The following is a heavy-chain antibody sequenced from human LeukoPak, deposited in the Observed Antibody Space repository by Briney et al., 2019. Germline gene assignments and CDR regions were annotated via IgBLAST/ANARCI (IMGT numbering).Heavy chain of an antibody. D-gene: IGHD6-13*01. Sequence: GASVKVSCKASGGTFSSYAISWVRQAPGQGLEWMGGIIPIFGTANYAQKFQGRVTITTDESTSTAYMELSSLRSKDTAVYYCAGEGIRQQLGYFDYWGQGTLVTVSS. V-gene: IGHV1-69*05. CDR2: IIPIFGTA. J-gene: IGHJ4*02. CDR1: GGTFSSYA. CDR3: AGEGIRQQLGYFDY.